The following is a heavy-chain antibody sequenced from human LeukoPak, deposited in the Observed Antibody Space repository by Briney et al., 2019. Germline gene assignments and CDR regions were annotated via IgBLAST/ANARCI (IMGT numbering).Heavy chain of an antibody. CDR2: IYYSGST. V-gene: IGHV4-39*01. CDR1: GGSISSSSYY. Sequence: PSETLSLTCTVSGGSISSSSYYWGWIRQPPGKGLEWIGSIYYSGSTYYNPSLKSRVTISVDTSKNQFSLKLSSVTAADTAVYYCARVRLWFGELKAGNWFDPWGQGTLVTVSS. J-gene: IGHJ5*02. CDR3: ARVRLWFGELKAGNWFDP. D-gene: IGHD3-10*01.